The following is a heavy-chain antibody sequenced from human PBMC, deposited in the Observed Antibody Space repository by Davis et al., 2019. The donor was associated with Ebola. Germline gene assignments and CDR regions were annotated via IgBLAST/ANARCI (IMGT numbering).Heavy chain of an antibody. CDR3: ARDYGDYYYGMDV. J-gene: IGHJ6*02. V-gene: IGHV3-53*04. CDR1: GFTVSSNY. D-gene: IGHD4-17*01. Sequence: GGSLRLSCAASGFTVSSNYMSWVRQAPGKGLEWVSVIYSGGSTYYAGSVKGRFTISRHNSKNTLYLQMNSLRAEDTAVYYCARDYGDYYYGMDVWGQGTTVTVSS. CDR2: IYSGGST.